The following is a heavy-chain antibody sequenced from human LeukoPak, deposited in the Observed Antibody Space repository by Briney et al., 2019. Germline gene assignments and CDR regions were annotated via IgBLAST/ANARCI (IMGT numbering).Heavy chain of an antibody. CDR1: GFTVSSNY. CDR3: ARENYDFWSGPHGYGMDV. J-gene: IGHJ6*02. D-gene: IGHD3-3*01. Sequence: GGSLRLSCAASGFTVSSNYMSWVRRAPGKGLEWVSVIYSGGSTYYADSVKGRFTISRDNSKNTLYLQMNSLRAEDTAVYYCARENYDFWSGPHGYGMDVWGQGTTVTVSS. V-gene: IGHV3-53*01. CDR2: IYSGGST.